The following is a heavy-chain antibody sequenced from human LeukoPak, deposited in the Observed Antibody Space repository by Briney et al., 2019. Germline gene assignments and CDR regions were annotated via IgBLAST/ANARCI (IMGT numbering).Heavy chain of an antibody. CDR2: ISSSSSTI. CDR1: GFTFSSYS. V-gene: IGHV3-48*04. D-gene: IGHD5-18*01. J-gene: IGHJ3*02. Sequence: GGSLRLSCAASGFTFSSYSMNWVRQAPGKGLEWVSCISSSSSTIYYADSVKGRFTISRDNAKNSLYLQMNSLRAEDTAVYYCARNRIQLWLQGSGAFDIWSQGTMVTVSS. CDR3: ARNRIQLWLQGSGAFDI.